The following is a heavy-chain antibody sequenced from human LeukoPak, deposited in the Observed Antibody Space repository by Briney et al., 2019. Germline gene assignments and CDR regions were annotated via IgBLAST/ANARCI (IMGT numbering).Heavy chain of an antibody. CDR1: GGSISSGDYY. D-gene: IGHD6-19*01. CDR3: ARHKSPPYSSGWIDY. J-gene: IGHJ4*02. Sequence: SETLSLTCTVSGGSISSGDYYWSWIRQPPGKGLEWIGYIYYSGSTYYDPSLKSRVTISVDTSKNQFSLKLSSVTAADTAVYYCARHKSPPYSSGWIDYWGQGTLVTVSS. CDR2: IYYSGST. V-gene: IGHV4-30-4*08.